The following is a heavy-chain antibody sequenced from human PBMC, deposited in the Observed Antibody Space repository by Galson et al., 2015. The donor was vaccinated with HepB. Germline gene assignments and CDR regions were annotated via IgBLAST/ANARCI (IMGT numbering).Heavy chain of an antibody. J-gene: IGHJ4*02. D-gene: IGHD3-10*01. CDR3: ARGLYYGSGSPPVGDY. V-gene: IGHV3-20*04. CDR1: GFTFDDYG. Sequence: SLRLSCAASGFTFDDYGMSWVRQAPGKGLEWVSGINWNGGSTGYADSVKGRFTISRDNAKNSLYLQMNSLRAEDTALYYCARGLYYGSGSPPVGDYWGQGTLVTVSS. CDR2: INWNGGST.